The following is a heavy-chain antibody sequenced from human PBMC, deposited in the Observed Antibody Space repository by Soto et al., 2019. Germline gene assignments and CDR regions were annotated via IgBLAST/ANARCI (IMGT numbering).Heavy chain of an antibody. D-gene: IGHD2-8*01. V-gene: IGHV4-34*01. CDR3: ASRRSIVLMVYADAFDI. Sequence: SETLSLTCAVYGGSFSGYYWSWIRQPPGKGLEWIGEINHSGSTNYNPSLKSRVTISVDTSKNQFSLKLSSVTAADTAVYYCASRRSIVLMVYADAFDIWGQGTMVTV. J-gene: IGHJ3*02. CDR1: GGSFSGYY. CDR2: INHSGST.